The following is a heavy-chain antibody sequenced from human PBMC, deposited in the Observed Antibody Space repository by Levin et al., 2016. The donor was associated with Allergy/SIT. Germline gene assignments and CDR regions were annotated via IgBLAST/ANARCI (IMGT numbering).Heavy chain of an antibody. D-gene: IGHD4-17*01. V-gene: IGHV4-31*03. CDR1: GGSISSGGYY. CDR2: IFYSGST. CDR3: ATDRQIYGEYDY. J-gene: IGHJ4*02. Sequence: LRLSCTVSGGSISSGGYYWSWIRQHPGKGLEWIGHIFYSGSTHYNPSLKSRLNISVDTSKNQFSLKLSPVTAADTAVYYCATDRQIYGEYDYWGQGTLVTVSA.